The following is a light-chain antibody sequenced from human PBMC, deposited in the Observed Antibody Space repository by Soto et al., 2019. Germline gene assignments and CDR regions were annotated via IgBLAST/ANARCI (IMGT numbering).Light chain of an antibody. CDR1: SSNIGRNY. V-gene: IGLV1-47*01. CDR3: AAWDDSLSGVV. CDR2: RNN. J-gene: IGLJ3*02. Sequence: QSVLTQPPSASGTPGQRGTISCAGSSSNIGRNYVYWYQQRQGSAPKRLIYRNNQRPSGVPDRFSGSKSGTSASLAISGLRSEDEANYYCAAWDDSLSGVVVGGGTKLTV.